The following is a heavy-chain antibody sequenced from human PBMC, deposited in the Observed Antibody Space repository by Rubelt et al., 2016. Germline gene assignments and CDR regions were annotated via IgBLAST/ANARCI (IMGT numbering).Heavy chain of an antibody. CDR3: AREGYSSGWYDDY. J-gene: IGHJ4*02. Sequence: QVQLQQWGAGLLKPSETLYLTCAVYGGSLSGYYWSWIRQSPGKGLEWIGEINNSGSTNYNPSLKSRVTISVNTSKNQFSLKLSSGTAADTAVYYCAREGYSSGWYDDYWGQGTLVTVSS. D-gene: IGHD6-19*01. CDR2: INNSGST. V-gene: IGHV4-34*01. CDR1: GGSLSGYY.